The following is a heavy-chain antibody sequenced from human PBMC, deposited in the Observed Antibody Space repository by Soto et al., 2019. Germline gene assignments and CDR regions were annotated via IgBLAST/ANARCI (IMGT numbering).Heavy chain of an antibody. J-gene: IGHJ4*02. CDR3: ARKSVDTAIDY. CDR2: IYYSGST. Sequence: PSETLSLTCTVSGGTINNYYWSWIRQPPGKGLECIGYIYYSGSTTYNPSLKSRVTISVDTSKNQFSLKLNSVTAADTAVYYCARKSVDTAIDYWGQGILVTVS. V-gene: IGHV4-59*08. D-gene: IGHD5-18*01. CDR1: GGTINNYY.